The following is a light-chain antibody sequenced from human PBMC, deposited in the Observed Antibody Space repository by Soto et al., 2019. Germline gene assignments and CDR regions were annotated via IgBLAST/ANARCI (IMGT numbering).Light chain of an antibody. J-gene: IGKJ5*01. CDR3: QQRSNVIT. CDR1: QSVSSY. CDR2: DAS. Sequence: EIVMTQSPVTLSVSPGERATLSCRASQSVSSYLAWYQQKPGQAPRLLIYDASNRATGIPARFSGSGSGTDFTLTISSPEPEDFAVYYCQQRSNVITFGQGTRLEIK. V-gene: IGKV3-11*01.